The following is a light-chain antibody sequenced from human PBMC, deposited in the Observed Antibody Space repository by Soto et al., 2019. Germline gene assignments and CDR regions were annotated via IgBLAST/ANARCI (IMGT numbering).Light chain of an antibody. J-gene: IGKJ1*01. CDR2: GAS. Sequence: EIVLTQSPATLSLSPGERATLSYRASQSVSSYLAWYQQKPGQAPRLLIYGASTRATGIPARFSGSGSGTEFTLTISSLQSEDFAVYFCQQYNNWPRTFGQGTKVDI. CDR3: QQYNNWPRT. V-gene: IGKV3-15*01. CDR1: QSVSSY.